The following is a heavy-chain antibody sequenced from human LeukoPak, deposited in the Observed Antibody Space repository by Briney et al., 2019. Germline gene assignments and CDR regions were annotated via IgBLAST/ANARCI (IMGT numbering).Heavy chain of an antibody. J-gene: IGHJ6*03. CDR1: GFTFSNAW. CDR3: TTAGIVVVPAVARDYYYYMDV. V-gene: IGHV3-15*01. Sequence: GGSLRLSCAASGFTFSNAWMSWVRQAPGKGLEWVGRIKSKTDGGTTDYAAPVNGRFTISRDDSKNTLYLQMNSLKTEDTAVYYCTTAGIVVVPAVARDYYYYMDVWGKGTTVTVSS. D-gene: IGHD2-2*01. CDR2: IKSKTDGGTT.